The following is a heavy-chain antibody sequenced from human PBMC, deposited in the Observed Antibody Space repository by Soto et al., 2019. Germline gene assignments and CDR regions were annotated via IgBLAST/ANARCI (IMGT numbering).Heavy chain of an antibody. CDR3: AKGLYYGSGSHNWFDP. J-gene: IGHJ5*02. CDR2: ISYDGSNK. D-gene: IGHD3-10*01. V-gene: IGHV3-30*18. CDR1: GFTFSSYG. Sequence: ESGGGVVQPGRSLRLSCAASGFTFSSYGMHWVRQAPGKGLEWVAVISYDGSNKYYADSVKGRFTISRDNSKNTLYLQMNSLRAEDTAVYYCAKGLYYGSGSHNWFDPWGQGTLVTVSS.